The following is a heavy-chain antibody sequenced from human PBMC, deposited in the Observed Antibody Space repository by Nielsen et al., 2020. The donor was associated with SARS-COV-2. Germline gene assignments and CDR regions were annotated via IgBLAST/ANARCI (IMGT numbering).Heavy chain of an antibody. J-gene: IGHJ4*02. CDR3: ARPKSYDSSGYYAYYFDY. CDR1: GFTFSSYS. D-gene: IGHD3-22*01. CDR2: ISSSSSYI. Sequence: GESLKISCAASGFTFSSYSMNWVRQAPGKGLEWVSSISSSSSYIYYADSVKGRFTISRDNAKNSLYLQMNSLRAEDTAVYYCARPKSYDSSGYYAYYFDYWGQGTLVTVSS. V-gene: IGHV3-21*01.